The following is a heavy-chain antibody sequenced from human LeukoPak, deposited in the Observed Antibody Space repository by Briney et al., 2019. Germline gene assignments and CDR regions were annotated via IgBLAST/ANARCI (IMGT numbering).Heavy chain of an antibody. CDR1: GGSFSGYY. J-gene: IGHJ4*02. CDR2: INHSGST. CDR3: ASSGSYFTAVRPATIRY. V-gene: IGHV4-34*01. D-gene: IGHD1-26*01. Sequence: PSETLSLTCAVYGGSFSGYYWSWIRQPPGKGLEWIGEINHSGSTNYNPSLESRVTISVDTSKNQFSLKLSSVTAADTAVYYCASSGSYFTAVRPATIRYWGQGTLVTVSS.